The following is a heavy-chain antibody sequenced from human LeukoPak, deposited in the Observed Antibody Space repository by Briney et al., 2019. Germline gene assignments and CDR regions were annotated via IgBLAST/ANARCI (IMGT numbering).Heavy chain of an antibody. Sequence: GASVKVSCKPLGYTFITSSIYWVRQAPGQRLEWLGWITVASGNTRYSENLQGRVTLTRDTSANTAYMELHNLKFEDTAVYYCVGGSLGYWGQGTLVTVSP. J-gene: IGHJ4*02. CDR3: VGGSLGY. CDR1: GYTFITSS. CDR2: ITVASGNT. V-gene: IGHV1-3*01.